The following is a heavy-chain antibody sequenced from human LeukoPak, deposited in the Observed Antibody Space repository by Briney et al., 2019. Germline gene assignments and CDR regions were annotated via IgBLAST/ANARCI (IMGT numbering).Heavy chain of an antibody. V-gene: IGHV4-39*01. D-gene: IGHD3-16*01. J-gene: IGHJ5*02. CDR1: GGSISSSSYY. CDR2: IYYSGST. Sequence: PSETLSLTCTVSGGSISSSSYYWGWIRQPPGKGLEWIGSIYYSGSTYYNPSLKSRVTISVDTSKNQFSLKLSSVTAADTAVYYCARSSDDYVWGSSRNWFDPWGQGTLVTVSS. CDR3: ARSSDDYVWGSSRNWFDP.